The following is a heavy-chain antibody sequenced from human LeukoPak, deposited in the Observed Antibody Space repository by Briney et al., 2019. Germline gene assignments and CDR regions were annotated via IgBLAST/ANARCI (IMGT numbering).Heavy chain of an antibody. CDR2: INHGGST. J-gene: IGHJ5*02. D-gene: IGHD6-13*01. CDR1: GGSLSAYY. Sequence: PSETLSLTCAVYGGSLSAYYWTWIRQPPGKGLEWIGEINHGGSTNYNPSLKSRVTISIDTSKNQFSLKLTSVTAADTAVYYCARGYSSSWYFNWFDPWGQGTLVTVSS. CDR3: ARGYSSSWYFNWFDP. V-gene: IGHV4-34*01.